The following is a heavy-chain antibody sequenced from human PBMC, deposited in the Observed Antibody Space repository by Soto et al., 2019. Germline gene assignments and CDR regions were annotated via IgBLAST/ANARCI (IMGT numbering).Heavy chain of an antibody. V-gene: IGHV3-66*01. Sequence: GGSLRLSCAASGFTVSSNYMSWVRQAPGKGLEWVSVIYSGGSTYYADSVKGRVTISRHNSKNTLCLQMNSLRAEDTAVYYCARGRRRSAYYYDSSVYYGFDPWGQGTLVTVSS. D-gene: IGHD3-22*01. CDR3: ARGRRRSAYYYDSSVYYGFDP. CDR2: IYSGGST. CDR1: GFTVSSNY. J-gene: IGHJ5*02.